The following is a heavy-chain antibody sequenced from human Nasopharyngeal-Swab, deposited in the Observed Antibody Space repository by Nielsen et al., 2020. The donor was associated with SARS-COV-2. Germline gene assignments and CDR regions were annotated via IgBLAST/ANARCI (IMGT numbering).Heavy chain of an antibody. CDR2: ISCDGSNK. CDR1: GFTFSSYG. V-gene: IGHV3-30*18. CDR3: AKGGGTTGTVGLDI. D-gene: IGHD1-1*01. Sequence: GGSLRLSCAASGFTFSSYGMHWVRQAPGKGLEWVAVISCDGSNKYYADSVKGRFTISRDNSKSTLYLQMNSLRAEDTAVYYCAKGGGTTGTVGLDIWGQGTMVTVSS. J-gene: IGHJ3*02.